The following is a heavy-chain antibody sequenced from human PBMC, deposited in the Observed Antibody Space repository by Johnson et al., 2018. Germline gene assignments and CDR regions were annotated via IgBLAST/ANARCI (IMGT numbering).Heavy chain of an antibody. D-gene: IGHD4-11*01. V-gene: IGHV3-33*01. CDR2: IWYDGSNK. Sequence: QVQLQESGGGVVQPGRSLRLSCAASGFTFSSYGMHWVRQAPGKGLEWVAVIWYDGSNKYYADSVKGRFTISRDNSKNTLYLQMNSLRAEDTAVYYCGRGDYSNYYYYDGMDVWGQGTTVTVSS. CDR3: GRGDYSNYYYYDGMDV. J-gene: IGHJ6*02. CDR1: GFTFSSYG.